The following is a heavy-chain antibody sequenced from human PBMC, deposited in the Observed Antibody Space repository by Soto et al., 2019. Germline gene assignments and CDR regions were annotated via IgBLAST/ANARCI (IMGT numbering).Heavy chain of an antibody. CDR1: GGTFSSYA. CDR2: IIPIFGTA. J-gene: IGHJ4*02. CDR3: ARDHGDYVFDY. V-gene: IGHV1-69*13. D-gene: IGHD4-17*01. Sequence: GASVKVSCKASGGTFSSYAISWVRQAPGQGLEWMGGIIPIFGTANYAQKSQGRVTITADESTSTAYMELSSLRSEDTAVYYCARDHGDYVFDYWGQGTLVTVSS.